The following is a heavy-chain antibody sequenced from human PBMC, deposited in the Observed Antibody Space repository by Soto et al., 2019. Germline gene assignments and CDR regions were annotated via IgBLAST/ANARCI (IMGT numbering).Heavy chain of an antibody. CDR3: ASGWMAAFDN. Sequence: SETLSLTCNVTGDSIKTHYWSRIRRAPGKGLEWIGYIYYSGSTLYNPSLKRRVTISADTAKNQFSLRLTSLTAADTAVYYCASGWMAAFDNWGQGTLVTVSS. CDR1: GDSIKTHY. V-gene: IGHV4-59*11. J-gene: IGHJ4*02. D-gene: IGHD2-2*03. CDR2: IYYSGST.